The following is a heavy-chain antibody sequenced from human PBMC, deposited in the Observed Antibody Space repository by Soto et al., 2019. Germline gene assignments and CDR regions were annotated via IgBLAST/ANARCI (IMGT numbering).Heavy chain of an antibody. D-gene: IGHD3-22*01. CDR3: AREIAYDSSGYYYRWLDY. J-gene: IGHJ4*02. CDR2: IYYSGST. V-gene: IGHV4-31*03. CDR1: GGSISSGGHY. Sequence: PSETLSLTCIVSGGSISSGGHYWSWIRQHPGKGLEWIGYIYYSGSTYYNPSLENRVTISVDTSKNQFSLKLSSVTAADTAVYNCAREIAYDSSGYYYRWLDYWGQGALVTVSS.